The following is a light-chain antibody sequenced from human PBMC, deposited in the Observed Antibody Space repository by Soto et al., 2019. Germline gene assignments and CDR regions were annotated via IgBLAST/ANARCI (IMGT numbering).Light chain of an antibody. V-gene: IGLV1-47*01. J-gene: IGLJ1*01. CDR1: SSNIGSNY. CDR3: AAWDDSLSGYV. CDR2: RNN. Sequence: QSVLNQQPSASGTPGQRVTISCSGSSSNIGSNYVYWYQQLPGTAPKLLIYRNNQRPSGVPDRFSGSKSGTSASLAISGLRSEDEADYYCAAWDDSLSGYVFGTGTKVTVL.